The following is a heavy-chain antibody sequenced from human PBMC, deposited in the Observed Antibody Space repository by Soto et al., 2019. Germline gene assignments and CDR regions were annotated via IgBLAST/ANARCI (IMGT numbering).Heavy chain of an antibody. CDR1: GGSISSSDYY. D-gene: IGHD6-6*01. CDR3: ATSSVSRLLNHWYFEL. Sequence: PSETLSLTCTVSGGSISSSDYYWGWVRQPPGKGLEWIGSISFGVTTYYNPSLKSRLTISIDTSTNQFSLQLSSVTAADTAVYYCATSSVSRLLNHWYFELWGRGTLVTVSS. J-gene: IGHJ2*01. CDR2: ISFGVTT. V-gene: IGHV4-39*01.